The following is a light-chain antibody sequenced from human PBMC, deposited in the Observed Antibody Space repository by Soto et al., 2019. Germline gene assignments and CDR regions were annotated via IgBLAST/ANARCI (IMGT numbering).Light chain of an antibody. CDR3: QQSYSTPLT. Sequence: DIQMTQSPSSLSASVGDRVTITCRASQSISSYLNWYQQKPGKAPKLLLYAASSVQSGVHSRFSGSGSGTDFTLTISSLQPEDFATYYCQQSYSTPLTFGGGTKVEIK. J-gene: IGKJ4*01. V-gene: IGKV1-39*01. CDR2: AAS. CDR1: QSISSY.